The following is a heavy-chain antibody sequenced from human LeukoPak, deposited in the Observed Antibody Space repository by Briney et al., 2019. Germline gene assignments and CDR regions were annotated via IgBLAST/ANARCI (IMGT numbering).Heavy chain of an antibody. CDR3: ARVGDFWSGLNDY. CDR2: ISSSSSTI. J-gene: IGHJ4*02. Sequence: GGSLRLSCAASGFTFSSYSMNWVRQAPGKGLEWVSSISSSSSTIYYADSVKGRFTISRDNAKNSLYLQMNSLRAEDTAVYYCARVGDFWSGLNDYWGQGTLVTVSS. V-gene: IGHV3-48*01. D-gene: IGHD3-3*01. CDR1: GFTFSSYS.